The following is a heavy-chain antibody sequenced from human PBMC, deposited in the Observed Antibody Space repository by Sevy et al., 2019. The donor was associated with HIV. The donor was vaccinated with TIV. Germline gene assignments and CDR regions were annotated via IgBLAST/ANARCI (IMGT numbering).Heavy chain of an antibody. CDR1: GGSFSGYY. Sequence: SETLSLTCAVYGGSFSGYYWSWIRQPPGKGLEWIGEINHSGSTNYNPSLKSRVTISVDTSKNQFSLKLSSVTAADTAVYYCARLRRGSVTTGAFDIWGQWTMVTVSS. CDR2: INHSGST. J-gene: IGHJ3*02. CDR3: ARLRRGSVTTGAFDI. D-gene: IGHD4-17*01. V-gene: IGHV4-34*01.